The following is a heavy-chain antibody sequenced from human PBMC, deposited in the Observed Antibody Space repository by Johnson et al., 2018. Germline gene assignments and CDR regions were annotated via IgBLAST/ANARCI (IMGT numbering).Heavy chain of an antibody. CDR1: GGIFSSYI. Sequence: QVQLVESGAEVKKPGSSVKVSCKAFGGIFSSYIMTWVRQAPGQGLEWMGRIIPKKGITNYAPKLQGRVTITADRSTTTAYMEMSSLRSEDTAVYYCARLYCSGGSCYFHNPHYYYYGMDVWGQGTTVTVSS. CDR2: IIPKKGIT. D-gene: IGHD2-15*01. CDR3: ARLYCSGGSCYFHNPHYYYYGMDV. J-gene: IGHJ6*02. V-gene: IGHV1-69*09.